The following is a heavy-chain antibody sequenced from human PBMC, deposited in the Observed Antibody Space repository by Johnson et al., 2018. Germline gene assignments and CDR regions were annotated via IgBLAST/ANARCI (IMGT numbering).Heavy chain of an antibody. J-gene: IGHJ4*02. CDR2: IIPIFGTT. V-gene: IGHV1-69*01. CDR1: GGTISNYA. Sequence: VQLVETGAEVEKPGSSVKVSCKASGGTISNYAISWVRQAPGQGLEWMGGIIPIFGTTKYAQKFQGRVRITADESTNTAYLELSSLRSEDTAVYYCARGDEIALGRLDYGGQGTLVTVSS. CDR3: ARGDEIALGRLDY. D-gene: IGHD1-26*01.